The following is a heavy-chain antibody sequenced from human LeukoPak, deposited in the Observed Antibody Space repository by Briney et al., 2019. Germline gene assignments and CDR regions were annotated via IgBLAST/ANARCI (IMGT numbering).Heavy chain of an antibody. J-gene: IGHJ4*02. Sequence: GGSLRLSCAVSGFTFSNYWMSWVRQAPGKGLEWVASIKQDGSEKYYVGSVEGRFTISRDNAKNSLFLQMNNLRAEDTAVYYCARDKIVGATHLDYWGQGTLVTVSS. CDR3: ARDKIVGATHLDY. CDR1: GFTFSNYW. V-gene: IGHV3-7*01. D-gene: IGHD1-26*01. CDR2: IKQDGSEK.